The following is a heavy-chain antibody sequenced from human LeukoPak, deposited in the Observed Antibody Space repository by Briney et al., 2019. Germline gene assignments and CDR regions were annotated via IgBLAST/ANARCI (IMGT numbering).Heavy chain of an antibody. V-gene: IGHV5-51*01. CDR2: IYPGDSDT. D-gene: IGHD2-8*01. Sequence: GESLKISCKGSGYSFTSYWIGWVRQMPGKGLEWMGIIYPGDSDTRYSPSFQGQVTISADKSISTAYLQWSSLKASDTAMYYCARLKQDIVLMVWGDYWGQGTLVTVSS. J-gene: IGHJ4*02. CDR3: ARLKQDIVLMVWGDY. CDR1: GYSFTSYW.